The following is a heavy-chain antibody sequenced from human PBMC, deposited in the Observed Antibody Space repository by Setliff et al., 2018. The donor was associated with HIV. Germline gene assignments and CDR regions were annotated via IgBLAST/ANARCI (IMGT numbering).Heavy chain of an antibody. D-gene: IGHD2-21*01. CDR3: ARVPVAGANWFDP. J-gene: IGHJ5*02. V-gene: IGHV4-39*01. CDR1: GVSINRTDHY. CDR2: VSQSGST. Sequence: SETLSLTCSVSGVSINRTDHYWGWIRQSPGKRLEWIGSVSQSGSTYYNPSLKSRITISIDRPKNLFSLKLISVTAADQGVYYCARVPVAGANWFDPWGLGTLVTVSS.